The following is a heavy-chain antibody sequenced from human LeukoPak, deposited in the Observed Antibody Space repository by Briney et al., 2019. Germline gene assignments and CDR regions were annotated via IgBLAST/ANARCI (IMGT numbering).Heavy chain of an antibody. Sequence: PGGSLRLSCAASGFTLSSYDMSWVRQAPGKGLEWVSAISGSGGSTYYADSVKGRFTISRDNAENSLHLHMSSLRAEDTAVYYCARDRIMVVGPYNCFDPWGQGTLVTVSS. CDR1: GFTLSSYD. CDR2: ISGSGGST. D-gene: IGHD2-15*01. CDR3: ARDRIMVVGPYNCFDP. V-gene: IGHV3-23*01. J-gene: IGHJ5*02.